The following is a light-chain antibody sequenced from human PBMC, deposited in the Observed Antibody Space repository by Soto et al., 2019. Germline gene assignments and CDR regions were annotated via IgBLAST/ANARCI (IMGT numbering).Light chain of an antibody. J-gene: IGLJ2*01. CDR2: SNR. V-gene: IGLV1-40*01. Sequence: QSVLTQPPSVSGAPGQRVTISCTGSSSNIGAGYDVHWYQHLPRTAPKLLIYSNRNRPSGVPDRFSGSKSGTSASLAITGLQAEDEADYYCQSYDSSLSGVVFGGGTKLTVL. CDR1: SSNIGAGYD. CDR3: QSYDSSLSGVV.